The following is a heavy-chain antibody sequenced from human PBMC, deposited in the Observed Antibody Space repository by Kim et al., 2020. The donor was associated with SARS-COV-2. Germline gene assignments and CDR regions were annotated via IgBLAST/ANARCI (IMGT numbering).Heavy chain of an antibody. V-gene: IGHV3-7*01. Sequence: KQDGSEKYDVDSVKGRFTNSRDNAKNSLYQQMNSLRAEDTAVYYCTRDLEYWGQGTLVTVSS. J-gene: IGHJ4*02. CDR3: TRDLEY. CDR2: KQDGSEK.